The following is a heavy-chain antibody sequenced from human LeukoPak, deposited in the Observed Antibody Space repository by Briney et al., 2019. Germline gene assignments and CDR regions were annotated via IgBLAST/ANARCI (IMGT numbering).Heavy chain of an antibody. Sequence: GGSLRLSCAASGFTFSSYSMNWVRQAPGRGLEWISYISSSSSYTNYADSVKGRFTISRDNAKNSLYLQMNSLRAEDTAVYYCARVVGAGDYWGQGTLVTVSS. CDR3: ARVVGAGDY. CDR2: ISSSSSYT. J-gene: IGHJ4*02. CDR1: GFTFSSYS. D-gene: IGHD3-10*01. V-gene: IGHV3-21*05.